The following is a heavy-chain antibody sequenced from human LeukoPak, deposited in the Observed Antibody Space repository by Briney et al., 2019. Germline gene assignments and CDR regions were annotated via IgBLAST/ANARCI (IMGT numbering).Heavy chain of an antibody. D-gene: IGHD3-22*01. Sequence: GSVKVSCKASGYTFTGYYMHWVRQAPGQGLEWMGWISAYNGNTNYAQKLQGRVTMTTDTSTSTAYMELRSLRSDDTAVYYCAREEDSSGYYLLFDYWGQGTLVTVSS. CDR1: GYTFTGYY. CDR3: AREEDSSGYYLLFDY. CDR2: ISAYNGNT. J-gene: IGHJ4*02. V-gene: IGHV1-18*04.